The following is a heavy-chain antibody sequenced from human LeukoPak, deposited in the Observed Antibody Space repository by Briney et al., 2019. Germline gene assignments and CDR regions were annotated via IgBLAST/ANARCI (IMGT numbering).Heavy chain of an antibody. CDR1: GESIRSSTYY. J-gene: IGHJ4*02. CDR3: ARTAY. V-gene: IGHV4-39*01. CDR2: IHSSGST. Sequence: PSETLSLTCTVSGESIRSSTYYWGWIRQPPGKGLEWIGSIHSSGSTYYNPSLKSRATISVDTSKNQFSLKLSSMSAVDTAVYYCARTAYWGQGTLVTVSS.